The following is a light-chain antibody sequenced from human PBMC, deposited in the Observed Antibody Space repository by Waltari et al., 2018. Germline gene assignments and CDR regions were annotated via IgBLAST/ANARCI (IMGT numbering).Light chain of an antibody. CDR3: MQGTHWPRT. CDR1: QSLLYSDGYTS. Sequence: DVVMTQSPLSLPVTLGQPASISCRSSQSLLYSDGYTSFYWFQQRPGQSPRRLIYKVSNRDPGFPDRFSGSGSGTDFTLKISRVEAEDVGVYYCMQGTHWPRTFGQGTKVEIK. J-gene: IGKJ1*01. CDR2: KVS. V-gene: IGKV2-30*01.